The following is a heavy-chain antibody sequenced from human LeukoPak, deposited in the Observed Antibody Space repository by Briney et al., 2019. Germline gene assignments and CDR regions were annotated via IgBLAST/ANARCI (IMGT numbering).Heavy chain of an antibody. CDR2: MNPNSVNT. Sequence: ASVKVSCKASGYTFTSYDINWVRQGTGQGLEWMGWMNPNSVNTVYAQKFQGRVTMTRNTSISTAYMELSSLRSEDTAVYYCARARRGDSSVDYWGQGTLVTVSS. V-gene: IGHV1-8*01. J-gene: IGHJ4*02. CDR3: ARARRGDSSVDY. D-gene: IGHD3-22*01. CDR1: GYTFTSYD.